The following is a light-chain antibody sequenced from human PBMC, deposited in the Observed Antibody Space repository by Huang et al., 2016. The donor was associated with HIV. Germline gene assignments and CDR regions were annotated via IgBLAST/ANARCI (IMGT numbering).Light chain of an antibody. V-gene: IGKV1-39*01. CDR3: QQSYRTPKT. CDR2: AAS. CDR1: QSISSY. J-gene: IGKJ1*01. Sequence: DIQMTQSPSSLSASVGDRVTITCRASQSISSYLNWYQQKPGKAPKLLIYAASSLQSGVPSRFGGSGSGTNFTLTITGLQPEDLANYYCQQSYRTPKTFGRGTEVEIK.